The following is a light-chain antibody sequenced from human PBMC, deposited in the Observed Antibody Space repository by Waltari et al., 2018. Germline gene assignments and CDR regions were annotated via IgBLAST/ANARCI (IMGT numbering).Light chain of an antibody. CDR1: QSVSDN. Sequence: ERVMTQSPVTLSVSPGARATLACRASQSVSDNLAWYQTKPGQAPRLLIYGASTRATGIPARFSGSGSGTEFTLTISSMQPEDFAVYYCQQYYNWPPWTFGQGTKVEIK. V-gene: IGKV3-15*01. CDR2: GAS. J-gene: IGKJ1*01. CDR3: QQYYNWPPWT.